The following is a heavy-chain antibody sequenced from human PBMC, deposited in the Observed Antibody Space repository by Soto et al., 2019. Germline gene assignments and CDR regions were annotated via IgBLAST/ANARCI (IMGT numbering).Heavy chain of an antibody. CDR2: INHSGST. D-gene: IGHD6-13*01. J-gene: IGHJ4*02. CDR3: ARSTGYSSSWYVSRGPRYYFDY. CDR1: GGSFSGYY. Sequence: SLTCAVYGGSFSGYYWSWIRQPPGKGLEWIGEINHSGSTNYNPSLKSRVTISVDTSKNQFSLKLSSVTAADTAVYYCARSTGYSSSWYVSRGPRYYFDYWGQGTLVTVSS. V-gene: IGHV4-34*01.